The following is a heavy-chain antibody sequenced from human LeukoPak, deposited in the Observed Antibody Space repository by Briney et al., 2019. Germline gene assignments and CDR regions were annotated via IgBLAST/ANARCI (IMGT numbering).Heavy chain of an antibody. Sequence: PGGSLRLSCAASGFTFDDYGMSWVRQAPGKGLEWVSVIYSGGSTYYADSVKGRFTISRDNSKNTLYLQMNSLRAEDTAVYYCARAVTVTTSYWFDPWGQGTLVTVSS. CDR2: IYSGGST. CDR1: GFTFDDYG. CDR3: ARAVTVTTSYWFDP. V-gene: IGHV3-66*02. D-gene: IGHD4-17*01. J-gene: IGHJ5*02.